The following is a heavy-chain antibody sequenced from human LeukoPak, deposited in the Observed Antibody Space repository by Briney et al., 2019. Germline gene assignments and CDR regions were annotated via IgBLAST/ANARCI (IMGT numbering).Heavy chain of an antibody. J-gene: IGHJ4*02. CDR1: GFTVSSNF. CDR2: SYSGGST. V-gene: IGHV3-66*01. Sequence: GASLRLSCAASGFTVSSNFMSWVRQAPGKGLEWVSVSYSGGSTYYADSVKGRFTISRDNSKNTLYLQMNSLRVEDTAVYYCALGLVTDYWGQGTLVTVSS. CDR3: ALGLVTDY. D-gene: IGHD3-9*01.